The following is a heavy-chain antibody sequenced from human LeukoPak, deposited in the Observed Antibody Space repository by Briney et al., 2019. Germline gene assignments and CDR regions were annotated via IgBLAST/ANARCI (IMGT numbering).Heavy chain of an antibody. V-gene: IGHV1-69*05. CDR1: GGTFSSYA. J-gene: IGHJ4*02. Sequence: SVKVSCKASGGTFSSYAISWVRQAPGQGLEWMGGIILIFGTANYAQKFQGRVTITTDESTSTAYMELSSLRSEDTAVYYCARGPMATTARFDYWGQGTLVTVSS. CDR3: ARGPMATTARFDY. D-gene: IGHD5-24*01. CDR2: IILIFGTA.